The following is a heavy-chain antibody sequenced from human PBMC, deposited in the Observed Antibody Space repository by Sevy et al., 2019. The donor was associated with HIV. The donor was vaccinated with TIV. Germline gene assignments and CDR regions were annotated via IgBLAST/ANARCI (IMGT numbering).Heavy chain of an antibody. CDR1: GFTFRNSG. D-gene: IGHD6-19*01. CDR3: ARESPSDWYLDS. CDR2: IFSDGITT. Sequence: GGSLRLSCAASGFTFRNSGMHWVRQSPGKGLERVASIFSDGITTYYGDSVKGRFTVFRDNSKSTLYMQMNSLRVEDTAVYYCARESPSDWYLDSWGQGSQVTVSS. J-gene: IGHJ4*02. V-gene: IGHV3-33*01.